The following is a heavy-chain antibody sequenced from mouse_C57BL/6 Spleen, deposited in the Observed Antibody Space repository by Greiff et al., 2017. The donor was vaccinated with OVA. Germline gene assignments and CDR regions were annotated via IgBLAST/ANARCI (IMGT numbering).Heavy chain of an antibody. Sequence: VQVVESGPELVKPGASVKISCKASGYAFSSSWMNWVKQRPGKGLEWIGRIYPGDGDTNYNGKFKGKATLTADKSSSTAYMQLSSLTSEDSAVYFCAGGLLDAMDYWGQGTSVTVSS. V-gene: IGHV1-82*01. CDR2: IYPGDGDT. CDR3: AGGLLDAMDY. CDR1: GYAFSSSW. D-gene: IGHD2-3*01. J-gene: IGHJ4*01.